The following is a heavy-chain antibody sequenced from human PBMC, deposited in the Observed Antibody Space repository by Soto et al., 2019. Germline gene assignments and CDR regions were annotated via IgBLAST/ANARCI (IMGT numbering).Heavy chain of an antibody. D-gene: IGHD2-15*01. J-gene: IGHJ5*02. V-gene: IGHV4-34*01. CDR2: INHSGST. CDR3: ARDWTTTHNRFDP. Sequence: SETLSLTCAVYGGSFSGYYWSWIRQPPGKGLEWIGEINHSGSTNYNPSLKSRVTISVDTSKNQFSLKLSSVTAADTSVYYCARDWTTTHNRFDPWGQGTLVTVSS. CDR1: GGSFSGYY.